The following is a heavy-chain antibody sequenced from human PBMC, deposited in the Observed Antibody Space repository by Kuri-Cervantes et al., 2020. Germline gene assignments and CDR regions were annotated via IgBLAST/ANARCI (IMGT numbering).Heavy chain of an antibody. Sequence: ASVKVSCKTSGYTFTSYEIIWVRQAPGQGLEWVGWFSAYNGDTLSAEKVQGRVALTTDTSTNTAYMELTSLQPDDTAIYYCARGGFIRGFDFWGQGTLVTVSS. V-gene: IGHV1-18*01. CDR3: ARGGFIRGFDF. D-gene: IGHD3-10*01. CDR1: GYTFTSYE. CDR2: FSAYNGDT. J-gene: IGHJ4*02.